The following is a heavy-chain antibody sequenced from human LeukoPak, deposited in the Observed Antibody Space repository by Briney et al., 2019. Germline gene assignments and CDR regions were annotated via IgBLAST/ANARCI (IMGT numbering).Heavy chain of an antibody. D-gene: IGHD2-2*01. CDR3: ARPRYQLLSVIDY. CDR1: GFTFSSYW. V-gene: IGHV3-74*01. J-gene: IGHJ4*02. Sequence: GGSLRLSCAVSGFTFSSYWMHWVRQAPGKGLVWVSRINSDGSSTSYADSVKGRFTISRDNAKNTLYLQMNSLRAEDTAVYYCARPRYQLLSVIDYWGQGTLVTVSS. CDR2: INSDGSST.